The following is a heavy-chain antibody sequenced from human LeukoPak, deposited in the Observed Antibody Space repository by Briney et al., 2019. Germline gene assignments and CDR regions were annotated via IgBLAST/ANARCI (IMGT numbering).Heavy chain of an antibody. Sequence: EASVKVSCKASGYTFTSYDINWVRQATGQGLEWMGWINPNSGGTNYAQKFQGRVTMTRDTSISTAYMELSRLRSDDTAVYYCARGLYGSGSYPYYYMGVWGKGTTVTISS. CDR1: GYTFTSYD. V-gene: IGHV1-2*02. CDR3: ARGLYGSGSYPYYYMGV. J-gene: IGHJ6*03. CDR2: INPNSGGT. D-gene: IGHD3-10*01.